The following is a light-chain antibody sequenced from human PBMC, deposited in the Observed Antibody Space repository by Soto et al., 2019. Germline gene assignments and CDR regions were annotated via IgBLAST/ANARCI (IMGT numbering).Light chain of an antibody. CDR1: SSDVGGYNY. V-gene: IGLV2-14*03. CDR3: SSYTTTTTSCV. J-gene: IGLJ1*01. Sequence: QSALTQPASVSGYLGQSITISCTGTSSDVGGYNYVSWYQQFPGQAPNLIIYDVTNRPSGVSSRFSGSKSGNRASLTISGLQAEDEADYYCSSYTTTTTSCVFGTGTKVTVL. CDR2: DVT.